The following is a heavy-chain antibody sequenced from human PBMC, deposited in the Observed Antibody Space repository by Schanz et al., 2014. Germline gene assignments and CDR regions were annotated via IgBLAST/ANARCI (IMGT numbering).Heavy chain of an antibody. V-gene: IGHV3-23*01. CDR2: ISGSGGST. CDR1: GFTFSSYA. CDR3: ARDNRYYLFDY. Sequence: EVQLLESGGGLVQPGGSLRLSCAASGFTFSSYAMSWVRQAPGKGLEWVSAISGSGGSTYYADSVKGRFTISRDNAKNSLYLQMNSLRAEDTAVYFCARDNRYYLFDYWGQGALVTVSS. J-gene: IGHJ4*02. D-gene: IGHD3-16*02.